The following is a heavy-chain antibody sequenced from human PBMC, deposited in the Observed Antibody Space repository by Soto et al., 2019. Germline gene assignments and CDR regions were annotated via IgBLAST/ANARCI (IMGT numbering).Heavy chain of an antibody. V-gene: IGHV1-69*01. D-gene: IGHD3-9*01. Sequence: QVQLVQSGAEVKKPGSSVKVSCKASGGTFSSYAISWVRQAPGQGLEWMGGIIPIFGTANYAQKFQGRVTITADESTSTAYMEPSSLRSEDTAVYYCARDFIDYDILTGYPTYYYGMDVWGQGTTVTVSS. CDR2: IIPIFGTA. CDR3: ARDFIDYDILTGYPTYYYGMDV. J-gene: IGHJ6*02. CDR1: GGTFSSYA.